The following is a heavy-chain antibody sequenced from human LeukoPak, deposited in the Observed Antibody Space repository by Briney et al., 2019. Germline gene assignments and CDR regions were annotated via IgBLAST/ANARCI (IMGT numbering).Heavy chain of an antibody. CDR1: GGSFSGYY. V-gene: IGHV4-34*01. CDR3: ARGRYVWGSYRAYFDY. CDR2: INHSGST. Sequence: SETLSLTCAVYGGSFSGYYWSWIRQPPGKGLEWIGVINHSGSTNYNPSLKSRVTISVDTSKNQFSLKLSSVTAADTAVYYCARGRYVWGSYRAYFDYWGQGTLVTVSS. D-gene: IGHD3-16*02. J-gene: IGHJ4*02.